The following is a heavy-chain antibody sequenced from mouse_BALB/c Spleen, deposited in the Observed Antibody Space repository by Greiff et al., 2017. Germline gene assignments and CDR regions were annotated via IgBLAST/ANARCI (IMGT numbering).Heavy chain of an antibody. Sequence: EVQLQESGPGLVKPSQSLSLTCSVTGYSITSGYYWNWIRQFPGNKLEWMGYISYDGSNNYNPSLKNRISITRDTSKNQFFLKLNSVTTEDTATYYCARAHGYYFDYWGQGTTLTVSS. CDR2: ISYDGSN. V-gene: IGHV3-6*02. D-gene: IGHD1-2*01. CDR3: ARAHGYYFDY. CDR1: GYSITSGYY. J-gene: IGHJ2*01.